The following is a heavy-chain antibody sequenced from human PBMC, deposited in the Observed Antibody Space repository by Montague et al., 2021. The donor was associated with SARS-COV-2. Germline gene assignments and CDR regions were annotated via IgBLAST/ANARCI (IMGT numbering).Heavy chain of an antibody. CDR3: ARDGYSNSGFDP. CDR2: LYYSGST. Sequence: TLSLTCTVSGGSISSGGYYWSWIRQHPGKGLEWIGYLYYSGSTYYNPSLKSRVTILVDMSKNQSSLKLSSVTAADTALYYCARDGYSNSGFDPWGQGTLVTVSS. D-gene: IGHD4-11*01. J-gene: IGHJ5*02. V-gene: IGHV4-31*03. CDR1: GGSISSGGYY.